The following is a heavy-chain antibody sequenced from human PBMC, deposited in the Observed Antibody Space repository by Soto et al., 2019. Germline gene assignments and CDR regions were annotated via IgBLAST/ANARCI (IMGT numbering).Heavy chain of an antibody. D-gene: IGHD5-12*01. V-gene: IGHV3-21*01. J-gene: IGHJ4*02. CDR1: GFTFSSYS. CDR2: ISSSSSYI. CDR3: ARDRRDGYNFDY. Sequence: EVQLVESGGGLVKPGGSLRLSCAASGFTFSSYSMNWVRQAPGTGLEWVSSISSSSSYIYYADSVKGRLTISRDNAKNSLYLQMNSLRAEDTAVYYCARDRRDGYNFDYWGQGTLVTVSS.